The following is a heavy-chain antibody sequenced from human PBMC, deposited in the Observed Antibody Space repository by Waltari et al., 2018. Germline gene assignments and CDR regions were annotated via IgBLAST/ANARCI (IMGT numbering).Heavy chain of an antibody. V-gene: IGHV4-39*01. CDR1: GGPISRRSYY. CDR2: INYSGTS. D-gene: IGHD1-26*01. Sequence: QLQLQESGPGLVKPSETLSLTCTVSGGPISRRSYYWGWIRQPPEKGLEWIGSINYSGTSYYNPSLKSRVTISVDTSKNQFSLTLSSVTAADTAVYYCARFGTVGAKKGNFDLWGRGTLVTVSS. J-gene: IGHJ2*01. CDR3: ARFGTVGAKKGNFDL.